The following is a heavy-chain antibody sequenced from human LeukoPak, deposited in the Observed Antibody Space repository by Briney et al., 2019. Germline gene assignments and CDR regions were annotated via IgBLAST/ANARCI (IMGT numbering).Heavy chain of an antibody. J-gene: IGHJ3*02. Sequence: GRSLRLSCAASGFTLSSYGMNWVRQDAGKGLEWVSYINTIGTTINYADSLKGRFTVPRDKARNSLHLQMNSLRVQDTAVYYCARTAAVVRALVIQSHDAFYIWGPGTLVTVSS. CDR2: INTIGTTI. CDR1: GFTLSSYG. D-gene: IGHD3-10*01. V-gene: IGHV3-48*03. CDR3: ARTAAVVRALVIQSHDAFYI.